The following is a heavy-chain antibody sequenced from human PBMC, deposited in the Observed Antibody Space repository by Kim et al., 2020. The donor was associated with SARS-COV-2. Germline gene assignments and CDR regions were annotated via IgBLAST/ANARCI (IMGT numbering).Heavy chain of an antibody. V-gene: IGHV1-69*13. Sequence: SVKVSCKASGGTFSSYAISWVRQAPGQGLELMGGIIPIFGTANYAQKFQGRVTITADESTSTAYMELSSLRSEDTAVYYCARVNIGPKTFGSLSHVDYWGHETLVTVSS. D-gene: IGHD3-10*01. CDR1: GGTFSSYA. J-gene: IGHJ4*03. CDR3: ARVNIGPKTFGSLSHVDY. CDR2: IIPIFGTA.